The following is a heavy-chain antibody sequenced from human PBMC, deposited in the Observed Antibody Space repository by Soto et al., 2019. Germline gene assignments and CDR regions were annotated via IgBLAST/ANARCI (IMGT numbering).Heavy chain of an antibody. V-gene: IGHV1-46*01. CDR2: INPSGGST. Sequence: ASVKVSCKASGYTFTSYYMHWVRQAPGQGLEWMGIINPSGGSTSYAQKFQGRATMTRDTSTRTVYMELSSLRSEDTAVYYCARDGSRITIFGVVIATWPKTNNWFDPWGQGTLVTVSS. D-gene: IGHD3-3*01. CDR3: ARDGSRITIFGVVIATWPKTNNWFDP. CDR1: GYTFTSYY. J-gene: IGHJ5*02.